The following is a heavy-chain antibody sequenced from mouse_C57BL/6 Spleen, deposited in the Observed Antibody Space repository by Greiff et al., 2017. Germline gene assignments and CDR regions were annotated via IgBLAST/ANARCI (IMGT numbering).Heavy chain of an antibody. CDR2: IDPENGDT. CDR1: GFNIKDDY. D-gene: IGHD1-1*01. J-gene: IGHJ2*01. V-gene: IGHV14-4*01. Sequence: EVQLQQSGAELVRPGASVKLSCTASGFNIKDDYMHWVKQRPEQGLEWIGWIDPENGDTEYASKFQGKATITADTSSNPAYLQLSSLTSEDTAVYYCTIITTVVATVRYFDDWGQGTTLTVSS. CDR3: TIITTVVATVRYFDD.